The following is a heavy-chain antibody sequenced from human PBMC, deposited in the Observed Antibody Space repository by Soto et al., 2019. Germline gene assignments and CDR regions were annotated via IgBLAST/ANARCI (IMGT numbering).Heavy chain of an antibody. J-gene: IGHJ4*02. D-gene: IGHD3-16*01. Sequence: EVQLLESGGGLVQPGGSLRLSCAASGFTFSSYSMNWVRQAPGKGLEWVSYISSSSSTIYYADSVKGRFTISRDNAKNSLYLQTDSLRAEDTAVYYCARATHMTTLAIAHYWGQGTPVTVSS. CDR2: ISSSSSTI. CDR3: ARATHMTTLAIAHY. CDR1: GFTFSSYS. V-gene: IGHV3-48*01.